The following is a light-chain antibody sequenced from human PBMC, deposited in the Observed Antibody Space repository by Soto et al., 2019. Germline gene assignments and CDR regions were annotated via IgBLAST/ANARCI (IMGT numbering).Light chain of an antibody. J-gene: IGLJ1*01. CDR2: GNT. V-gene: IGLV1-40*01. CDR3: QSYENSRTGFYV. CDR1: SSDIGAGFD. Sequence: QSALTQPPSVSGAPGQRVTISCTGSSSDIGAGFDVHWYQHLPGTAPKLLIYGNTNRPSGVPGRFSGSKSGTSASLVITGLQAEDEADYYCQSYENSRTGFYVFGTGTQLTVL.